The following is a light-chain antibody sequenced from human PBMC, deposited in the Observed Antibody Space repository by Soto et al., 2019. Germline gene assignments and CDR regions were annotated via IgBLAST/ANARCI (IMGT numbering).Light chain of an antibody. CDR1: KSDIGIFDF. CDR3: KSYAGSNTYV. V-gene: IGLV2-8*01. J-gene: IGLJ1*01. CDR2: EVV. Sequence: QSALTQPPSASGSPGQSVTISCTGSKSDIGIFDFVSWYQHHPGKAPRLIIYEVVQRPSGVPDRFSGCKSGNTASLTVSGLQAADEADYFCKSYAGSNTYVFGTGTKVTVL.